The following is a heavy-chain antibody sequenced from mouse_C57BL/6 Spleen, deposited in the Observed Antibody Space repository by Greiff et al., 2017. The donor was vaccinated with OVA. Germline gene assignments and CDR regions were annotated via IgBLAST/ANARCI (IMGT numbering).Heavy chain of an antibody. V-gene: IGHV1-84*01. J-gene: IGHJ2*01. CDR1: GYTFTDYY. CDR2: IYPGSGNT. Sequence: QVQLQQSGPELVKPGASVKISCKASGYTFTDYYINWVKQRPGQGLEWIGWIYPGSGNTKYNEKFKGKATLTVDTSSSTAYMQLSSLTSEDSAVYFCARQSYDGYDSTGGFDYWGQGTTLTVSS. CDR3: ARQSYDGYDSTGGFDY. D-gene: IGHD2-9*01.